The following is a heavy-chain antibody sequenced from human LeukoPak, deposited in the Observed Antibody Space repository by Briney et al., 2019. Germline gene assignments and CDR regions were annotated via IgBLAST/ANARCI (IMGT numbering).Heavy chain of an antibody. D-gene: IGHD3-22*01. V-gene: IGHV4-39*07. CDR3: ARVYDSSEYYFDY. CDR2: VYFSGGT. CDR1: GGFIRSSNYY. Sequence: SETLSLTCTVSGGFIRSSNYYWAWIRQPPGKGLEWIGSVYFSGGTYYNPSLKSRVTISVDTSKNQFSLKLSSVTAADTAVYYCARVYDSSEYYFDYWGQGTLVTVSS. J-gene: IGHJ4*02.